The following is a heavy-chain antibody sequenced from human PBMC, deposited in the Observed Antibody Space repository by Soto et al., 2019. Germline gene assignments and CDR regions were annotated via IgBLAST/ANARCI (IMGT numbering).Heavy chain of an antibody. J-gene: IGHJ4*02. CDR2: INHSGST. Sequence: SETLSLTCAVYGGSFSGYYWSWIRQPPGKGLEWIGEINHSGSTNYNPSLKSRVTISVDTSKNQFSLKLSSVTAADTAVYYCASGRPLWSGYYTAVYYFDYWGQGTLVTVSS. CDR3: ASGRPLWSGYYTAVYYFDY. D-gene: IGHD3-3*01. CDR1: GGSFSGYY. V-gene: IGHV4-34*01.